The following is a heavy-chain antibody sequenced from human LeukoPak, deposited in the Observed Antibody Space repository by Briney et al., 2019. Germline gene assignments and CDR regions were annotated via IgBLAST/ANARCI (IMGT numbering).Heavy chain of an antibody. Sequence: PGGSLRLSCTTSGFVFSAFAMSWVRQAPGKGLEWVSGLSGSGDNTHYADSVKGRFTISRDNPKKTLFLHMNSLRVEDTAVYFCAKDRNIIITSFDSWGQGTLVAVSS. CDR2: LSGSGDNT. CDR1: GFVFSAFA. V-gene: IGHV3-23*01. CDR3: AKDRNIIITSFDS. J-gene: IGHJ4*02. D-gene: IGHD3-16*01.